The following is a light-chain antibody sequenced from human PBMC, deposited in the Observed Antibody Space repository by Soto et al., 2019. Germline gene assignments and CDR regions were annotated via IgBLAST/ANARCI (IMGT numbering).Light chain of an antibody. CDR2: EDT. CDR1: SRDVGIYNL. J-gene: IGLJ1*01. V-gene: IGLV2-23*01. CDR3: CSYAGSSTYV. Sequence: SSLTHPASVAGSPGQSITISCTGTSRDVGIYNLVSWYQLHPGKVPKLIIYEDTKRPSGISSRFSGSESGITAFLTISGLQAEDEADYYCCSYAGSSTYVFGTGTKVTVL.